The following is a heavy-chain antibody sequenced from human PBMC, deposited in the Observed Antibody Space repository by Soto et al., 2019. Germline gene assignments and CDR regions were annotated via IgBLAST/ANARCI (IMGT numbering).Heavy chain of an antibody. Sequence: SETLSLTCTVSGGSISSYYWSWIRQPPGKGLEWIGYIYYSGSTNYNPSLKSRVTISVDTSKNQFSLKLSSVTAADTAVYYCARGKGRDCFDPGGQGTLVTVSS. J-gene: IGHJ5*02. D-gene: IGHD1-26*01. CDR2: IYYSGST. CDR3: ARGKGRDCFDP. CDR1: GGSISSYY. V-gene: IGHV4-59*01.